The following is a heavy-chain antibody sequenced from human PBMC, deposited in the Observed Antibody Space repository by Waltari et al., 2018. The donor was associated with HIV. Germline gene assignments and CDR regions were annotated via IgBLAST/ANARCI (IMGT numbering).Heavy chain of an antibody. V-gene: IGHV3-23*04. CDR1: GFSFSSYA. CDR3: AKPQGGWELHGDFDM. J-gene: IGHJ3*02. CDR2: ISGNGGTT. Sequence: EVQLVESGGGLVQPGGSLRVSCAASGFSFSSYAMSWVRQGPGKGLEWVSVISGNGGTTSYADSVKGRFTISRDNSKNTLYLQMNSLRADDTAVYYCAKPQGGWELHGDFDMWGQGTMVAVSS. D-gene: IGHD1-26*01.